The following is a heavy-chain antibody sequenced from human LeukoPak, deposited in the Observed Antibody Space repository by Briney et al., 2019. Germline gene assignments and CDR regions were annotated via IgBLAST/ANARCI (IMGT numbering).Heavy chain of an antibody. D-gene: IGHD3-10*01. V-gene: IGHV4-39*01. CDR1: CVSISSSSFH. CDR3: YTYGLGLEYFQH. J-gene: IGHJ1*01. Sequence: PSETLSLICNVSCVSISSSSFHWGWIRQPPGKGLEWIGSIHYSGSTYYTPSLKSRVTISVDTSKNQFSLKLSSVTAADTAVYYCYTYGLGLEYFQHWGQGTLVTVSS. CDR2: IHYSGST.